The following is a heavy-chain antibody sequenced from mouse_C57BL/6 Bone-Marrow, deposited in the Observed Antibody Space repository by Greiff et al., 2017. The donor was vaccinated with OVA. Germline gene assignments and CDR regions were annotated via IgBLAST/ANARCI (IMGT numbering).Heavy chain of an antibody. J-gene: IGHJ3*01. CDR1: GFSLTSYG. Sequence: VMLVESGPGLVAPSQSLSITCTVSGFSLTSYGVHWVRQPPGKGLEWLVVIWSDGSTTYNSALKSRLSLSKDNSKSQVFLKMNSLQTEDTAMYYCARHVDGYYAAFAYWGQGTLVTVSA. CDR3: ARHVDGYYAAFAY. D-gene: IGHD2-3*01. CDR2: IWSDGST. V-gene: IGHV2-6-1*01.